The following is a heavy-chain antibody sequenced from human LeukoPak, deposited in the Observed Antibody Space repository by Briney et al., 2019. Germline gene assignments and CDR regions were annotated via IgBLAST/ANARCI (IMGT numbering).Heavy chain of an antibody. V-gene: IGHV4-39*07. D-gene: IGHD3-10*01. J-gene: IGHJ4*02. CDR1: GGSISSSSYY. CDR2: IYYSGST. Sequence: SETLSLTCTVSGGSISSSSYYWGWIRQPPGKGLEWIGSIYYSGSTYYNPSLKSRVTISVDTSKNQFSLKLSSVTAADTAVYYCARDVYYYGSGSRNFDYWGQGTLVIVSS. CDR3: ARDVYYYGSGSRNFDY.